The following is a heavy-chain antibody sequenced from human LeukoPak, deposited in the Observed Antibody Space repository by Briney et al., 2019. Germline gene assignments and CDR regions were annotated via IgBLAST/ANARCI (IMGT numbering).Heavy chain of an antibody. V-gene: IGHV3-7*03. CDR1: GFSFSNYW. D-gene: IGHD6-13*01. Sequence: GGSLRPSCAASGFSFSNYWMTWVRQAPGKGLERVADINGDGSHSYCVDSVKGRFTLSRDNAKNSLFLQMNSLRAEDTAVYYCVKNSGWYCLDYWGQGTLVTVSS. J-gene: IGHJ4*02. CDR2: INGDGSHS. CDR3: VKNSGWYCLDY.